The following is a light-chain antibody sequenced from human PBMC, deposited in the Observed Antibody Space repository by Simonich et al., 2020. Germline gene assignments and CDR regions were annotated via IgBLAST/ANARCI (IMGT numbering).Light chain of an antibody. J-gene: IGLJ2*01. Sequence: QSALTQPASVSGSPGQSITISCTGTSSDVGSYNLVSWYQQHPGKAPKLMIYEGSKRPSGVSNRVSGSKSGNTASLKISGLQAEDEADYYCCSYAGSSTLVFGGGTKLTVL. V-gene: IGLV2-23*01. CDR1: SSDVGSYNL. CDR3: CSYAGSSTLV. CDR2: EGS.